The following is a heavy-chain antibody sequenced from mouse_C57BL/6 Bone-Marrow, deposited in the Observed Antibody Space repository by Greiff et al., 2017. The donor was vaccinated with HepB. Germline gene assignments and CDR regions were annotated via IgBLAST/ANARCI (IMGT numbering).Heavy chain of an antibody. CDR1: GFTFSDYY. J-gene: IGHJ4*01. V-gene: IGHV5-12*01. D-gene: IGHD1-1*01. CDR2: ISNGGGST. CDR3: ARLRGYGSYYAMDY. Sequence: EVMLVESGGGLVQPGGSLKLSCAASGFTFSDYYMYWVRQTPEKRLEWVAYISNGGGSTYYPDTVKGRFTISRDNAKNTLYLQMSRLKSEDTAMYYCARLRGYGSYYAMDYWGQGTSVTVSS.